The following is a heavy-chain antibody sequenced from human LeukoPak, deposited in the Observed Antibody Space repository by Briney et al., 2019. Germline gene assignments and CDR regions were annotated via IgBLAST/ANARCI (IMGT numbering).Heavy chain of an antibody. D-gene: IGHD3-3*01. J-gene: IGHJ6*02. Sequence: GRSLRLSYAASGFTFSSYAMHWVRQAPGKGLEWVAVISYDGSNKYYADSVKGRFTISRDNSKNTLYLQMNSLRAEDTAVYYCASGYDFWSGYPYYYYGMDVWGQGTTVTVSS. CDR3: ASGYDFWSGYPYYYYGMDV. CDR2: ISYDGSNK. CDR1: GFTFSSYA. V-gene: IGHV3-30-3*01.